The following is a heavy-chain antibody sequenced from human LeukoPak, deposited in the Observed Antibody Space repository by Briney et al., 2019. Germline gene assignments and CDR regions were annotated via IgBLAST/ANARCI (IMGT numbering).Heavy chain of an antibody. J-gene: IGHJ4*02. D-gene: IGHD3-3*01. Sequence: ASVKVSCKASGYTFTSYYMHWVRQAPGQGLEWMGWISAYNGNTNYAQKLQGRVTMTTDTSTSTAYMELRSLRSDDTAVYYCARDHVRFLEWLSEFYFDYWGQGTLVTVSS. V-gene: IGHV1-18*04. CDR2: ISAYNGNT. CDR3: ARDHVRFLEWLSEFYFDY. CDR1: GYTFTSYY.